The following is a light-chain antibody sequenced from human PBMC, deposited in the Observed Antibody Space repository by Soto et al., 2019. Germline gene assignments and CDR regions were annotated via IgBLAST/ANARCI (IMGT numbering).Light chain of an antibody. CDR2: ETE. J-gene: IGLJ3*02. CDR3: GTWDSSLSDWV. CDR1: SSNIGNSY. V-gene: IGLV1-51*02. Sequence: QSVLTQPPSVSAAPGQKVTMSCSGGSSNIGNSYVSWYQHLPGTAPKLLIYETEKRPSDIPDRFSASKSGTSATLGISGLQTGDEADYYCGTWDSSLSDWVLGRGTQLTVL.